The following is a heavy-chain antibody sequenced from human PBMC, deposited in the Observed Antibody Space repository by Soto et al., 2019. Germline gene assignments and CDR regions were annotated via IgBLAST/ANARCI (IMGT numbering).Heavy chain of an antibody. V-gene: IGHV1-69*01. Sequence: QVLLVQSGPEVKKPGSSVKVSCKASGGTFNNYAINWVRQAPGRGLEWMGGIIPTFGTGNHAQDFQGRVTITADESTTTAYMELNSLRSEDTAIYYCASFDGTLVRGGRSSPYEMDVWGRGTTVIVSS. CDR1: GGTFNNYA. CDR2: IIPTFGTG. D-gene: IGHD3-10*01. J-gene: IGHJ6*02. CDR3: ASFDGTLVRGGRSSPYEMDV.